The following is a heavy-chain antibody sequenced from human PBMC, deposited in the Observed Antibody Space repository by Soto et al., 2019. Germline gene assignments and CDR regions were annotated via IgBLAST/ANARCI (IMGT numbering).Heavy chain of an antibody. CDR1: GGTFSSYT. V-gene: IGHV1-69*02. CDR2: IIPILGIA. Sequence: SVKVSCKASGGTFSSYTISWVRQAPGQGLEWMGRIIPILGIANYAQKFQGRVTITADKSTSTAYMELSSLRSEDTAVYYCARVEDIAAAGAASSYWGQGTLVTVSS. D-gene: IGHD6-13*01. CDR3: ARVEDIAAAGAASSY. J-gene: IGHJ4*02.